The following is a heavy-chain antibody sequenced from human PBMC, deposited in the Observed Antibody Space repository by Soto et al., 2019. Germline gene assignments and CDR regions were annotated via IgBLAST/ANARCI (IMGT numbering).Heavy chain of an antibody. CDR3: ARWLRTYYFDY. J-gene: IGHJ4*02. CDR2: IYYSGST. Sequence: QVQLQESGPGLVKPSETLSLTCTVSGGSISSYYWSWIRQPPGKGLEWIGYIYYSGSTNYNPSLKSRVTISVDPSKNQCSVKLSSLTAADTAVYYCARWLRTYYFDYWGQGTMVTVSS. D-gene: IGHD5-12*01. V-gene: IGHV4-59*01. CDR1: GGSISSYY.